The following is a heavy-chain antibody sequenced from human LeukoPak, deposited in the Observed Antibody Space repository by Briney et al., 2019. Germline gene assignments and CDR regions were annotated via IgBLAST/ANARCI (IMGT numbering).Heavy chain of an antibody. D-gene: IGHD3-3*01. CDR1: GFTFSNYN. CDR3: ARGTGRFMFDI. V-gene: IGHV3-21*01. Sequence: GGSLRLSCAASGFTFSNYNMNWVRQPPGKGLEWVSSIIRSSSSIYYADSVKGRFTISRDNAKNSLYLQMNSLRAEDTAVYYCARGTGRFMFDIWGQGTMVTVSS. CDR2: IIRSSSSI. J-gene: IGHJ3*02.